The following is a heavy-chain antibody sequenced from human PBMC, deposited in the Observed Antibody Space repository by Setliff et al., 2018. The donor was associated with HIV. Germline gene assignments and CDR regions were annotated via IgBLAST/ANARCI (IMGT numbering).Heavy chain of an antibody. V-gene: IGHV1-18*01. CDR3: ARVSELPGDYYYMDV. CDR1: GYSFNDYG. CDR2: ISAYNGHT. J-gene: IGHJ6*03. D-gene: IGHD1-26*01. Sequence: ASVKVSCKASGYSFNDYGITWVRQAPGQGLEWMGWISAYNGHTNYTQKFQGRVTMTTDTSTTTAYMELRSLRGDDTAVYFCARVSELPGDYYYMDVWGKGTTVTVSS.